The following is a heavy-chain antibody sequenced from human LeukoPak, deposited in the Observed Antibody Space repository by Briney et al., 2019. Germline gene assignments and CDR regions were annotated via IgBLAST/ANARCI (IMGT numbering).Heavy chain of an antibody. CDR1: GYTFTGYY. CDR3: ARVHYYGSGSSDYYYYYYMDV. J-gene: IGHJ6*03. CDR2: INPNSGGT. V-gene: IGHV1-2*02. Sequence: ASVKVSCKASGYTFTGYYMHWVRQAPGQGLEWMGWINPNSGGTNYAQKFQGRVTMTRDTSISTAYMELSRLRSDDTAVYYCARVHYYGSGSSDYYYYYYMDVWGKGTTVTISS. D-gene: IGHD3-10*01.